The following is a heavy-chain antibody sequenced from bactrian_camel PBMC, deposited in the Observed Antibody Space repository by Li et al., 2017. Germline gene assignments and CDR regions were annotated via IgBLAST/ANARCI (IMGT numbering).Heavy chain of an antibody. D-gene: IGHD5*01. CDR1: GVSDSNNC. Sequence: VQLVESGGGSVETGGSLRLSCAASGVSDSNNCMAWFRQAPGKEREAVASIYRGGGSTYYADSVKGRFTISLDNPANTVYLQLSSLNPEDTAMYYCGAGQGVGWCLDVTRVGAEPDFDYWGHGTQVTVS. CDR2: IYRGGGST. V-gene: IGHV3S40*01. J-gene: IGHJ6*01. CDR3: GAGQGVGWCLDVTRVGAEPDFDY.